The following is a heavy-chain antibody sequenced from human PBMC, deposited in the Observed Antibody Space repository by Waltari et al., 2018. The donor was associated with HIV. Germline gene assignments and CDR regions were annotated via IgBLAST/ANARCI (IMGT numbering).Heavy chain of an antibody. Sequence: QVPLAQSGAAVTKPGPSVKVSCAATVYPFTGYYKHWVRQAPGQGLEWMGWINPNSGGTSYAQKFHGRVTMTRDTSISTAYMELSRLRSDDTAVYCCARDRARTTDYYYYGMDVWGQGTTVTVSS. V-gene: IGHV1-2*02. J-gene: IGHJ6*02. CDR3: ARDRARTTDYYYYGMDV. D-gene: IGHD1-7*01. CDR2: INPNSGGT. CDR1: VYPFTGYY.